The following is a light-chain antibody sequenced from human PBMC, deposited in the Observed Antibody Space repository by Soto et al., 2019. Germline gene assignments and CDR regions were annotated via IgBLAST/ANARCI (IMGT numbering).Light chain of an antibody. CDR3: QPYNIYSP. CDR2: KAS. V-gene: IGKV1-5*03. J-gene: IGKJ1*01. CDR1: QSISSW. Sequence: ENQMTQSPSSLSSSVGDRVTITCRASQSISSWLAWYQQKPGKAPKLLIYKASSLESGVPSRFSGSGSGTEFTLTIISLQPDDFPTYYCQPYNIYSPFCQGAKVAIK.